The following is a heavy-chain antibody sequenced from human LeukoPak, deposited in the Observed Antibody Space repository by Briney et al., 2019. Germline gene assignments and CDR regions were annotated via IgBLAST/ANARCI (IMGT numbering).Heavy chain of an antibody. J-gene: IGHJ4*02. CDR2: ISGSSSDI. CDR1: GFTLSTYS. CDR3: ARDRYFDWLSLDS. Sequence: GGSLRLSCAASGFTLSTYSMNWVRQAPGKGLEWVSAISGSSSDIYYADSVKGRFTISRDNAKNSLYLQMNSLRAEDTAVYYCARDRYFDWLSLDSWGQGTLVTVSS. V-gene: IGHV3-21*01. D-gene: IGHD3-9*01.